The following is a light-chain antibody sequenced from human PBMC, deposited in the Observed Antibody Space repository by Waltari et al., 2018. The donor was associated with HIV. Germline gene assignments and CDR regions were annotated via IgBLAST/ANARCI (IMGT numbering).Light chain of an antibody. Sequence: DVHMPQSPSSLSASVGDRVTITCRARQPISNSLAWYQQKPRKAPKPLVYGTSRLESGGPSRFSGSGSGTDYTLTISSLQPEDFASYYCQQYYSIPNTFGQGTKLEIK. J-gene: IGKJ2*01. CDR2: GTS. CDR3: QQYYSIPNT. V-gene: IGKV1-NL1*01. CDR1: QPISNS.